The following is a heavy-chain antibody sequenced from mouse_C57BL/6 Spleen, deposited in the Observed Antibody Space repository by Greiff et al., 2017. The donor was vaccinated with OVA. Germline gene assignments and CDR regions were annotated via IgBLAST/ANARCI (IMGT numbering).Heavy chain of an antibody. D-gene: IGHD1-1*01. CDR2: INPNNGGT. CDR1: GYTFTDYY. V-gene: IGHV1-26*01. J-gene: IGHJ2*01. CDR3: ARSGTTVVAPFDY. Sequence: EVQLQQSGPELVKPGASVKISCKASGYTFTDYYMNWVKQSHGKSLEWIGDINPNNGGTSYNQKFKGKATLTVDKSSSTAYMELRSLTSEDSAVYYCARSGTTVVAPFDYWGQGTTLTVSS.